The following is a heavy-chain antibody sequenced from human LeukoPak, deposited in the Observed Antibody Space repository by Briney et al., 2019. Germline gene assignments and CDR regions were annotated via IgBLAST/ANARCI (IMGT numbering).Heavy chain of an antibody. J-gene: IGHJ5*02. V-gene: IGHV3-74*01. CDR1: GFTFSSYW. Sequence: GGSLRLSCAASGFTFSSYWMTWVRQAPGKGLVWVSRINSDGINTSYADSVKGRFTISRDNAKNTLNLQMNSLRAEDTAVYYCARDLGQYYDTSDNWFDPWGQGTLVTVSS. CDR3: ARDLGQYYDTSDNWFDP. CDR2: INSDGINT. D-gene: IGHD3-22*01.